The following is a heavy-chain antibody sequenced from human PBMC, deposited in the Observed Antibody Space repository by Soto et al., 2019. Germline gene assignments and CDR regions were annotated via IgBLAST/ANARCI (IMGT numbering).Heavy chain of an antibody. D-gene: IGHD2-21*01. V-gene: IGHV1-69*08. CDR3: ARDLKSRLKHPSAFDI. J-gene: IGHJ3*02. Sequence: QVQLVQSGAEVKKPGSSVKVSCKASGGTFSSYTISWVRQAPGQGLEWMGRIIPILGIANYAQKFQGRVTITADKSTSTAYMELSSLRSEDTAVYYCARDLKSRLKHPSAFDIWGQGTMVTVSS. CDR1: GGTFSSYT. CDR2: IIPILGIA.